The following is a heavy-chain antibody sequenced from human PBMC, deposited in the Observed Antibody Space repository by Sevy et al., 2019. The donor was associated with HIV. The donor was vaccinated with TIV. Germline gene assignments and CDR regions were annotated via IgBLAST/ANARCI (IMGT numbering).Heavy chain of an antibody. J-gene: IGHJ4*02. CDR1: GFILSNAW. D-gene: IGHD3-22*01. CDR3: TTPTYYYDSSGYYYTY. V-gene: IGHV3-15*01. Sequence: GGSLRLSCAASGFILSNAWMTWVRQAPGKGPEWVGRIKSKTDGGKTDYAAHVKGRFTISIDDSRNTLYLQMNSLKTDDTAVYYCTTPTYYYDSSGYYYTYWGQGTLVTVSS. CDR2: IKSKTDGGKT.